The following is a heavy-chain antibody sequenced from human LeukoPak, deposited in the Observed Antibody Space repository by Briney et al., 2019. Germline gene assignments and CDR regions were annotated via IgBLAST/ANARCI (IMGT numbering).Heavy chain of an antibody. D-gene: IGHD3-22*01. V-gene: IGHV3-23*01. CDR1: GFTFSSYA. CDR2: IGGIVDNT. CDR3: ALDYDSSGHTPGWFDP. Sequence: GGSLRLSCAASGFTFSSYAMSWVRQAPGKGLEWVSLIGGIVDNTHYADSVKGRFTISRDNSKNTLYLQMNNLRAEDTAVYYCALDYDSSGHTPGWFDPWGQGTLVTVSS. J-gene: IGHJ5*02.